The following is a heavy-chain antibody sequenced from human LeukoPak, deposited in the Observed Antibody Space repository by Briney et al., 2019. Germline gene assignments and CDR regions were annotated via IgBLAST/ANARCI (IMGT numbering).Heavy chain of an antibody. CDR1: GGSITNLNFY. CDR3: AGRGSSSGTFDI. D-gene: IGHD2-2*01. CDR2: IYTSGGT. J-gene: IGHJ3*02. V-gene: IGHV4-61*02. Sequence: PSETLSLTCTVSGGSITNLNFYWTWIRQPAGKRLEWIGRIYTSGGTNYNPSLKSRVTMSVDKSKNQISLKLASLTAADTALYYCAGRGSSSGTFDIWGPGTFVTVSS.